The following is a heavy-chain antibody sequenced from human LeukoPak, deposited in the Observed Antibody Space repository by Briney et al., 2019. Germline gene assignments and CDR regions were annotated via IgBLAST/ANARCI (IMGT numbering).Heavy chain of an antibody. V-gene: IGHV3-66*01. D-gene: IGHD2-2*02. CDR3: ARGMPATAIRPYFDS. J-gene: IGHJ4*02. CDR1: GFTLTNNY. Sequence: PGGSLRLSCAASGFTLTNNYMTWVRQAPGKGLECVSVIYASGSTFYADSVKGRFTISRDSSKNTLYLQMDSLRAEDTAVYYCARGMPATAIRPYFDSWGQGTLLTVSS. CDR2: IYASGST.